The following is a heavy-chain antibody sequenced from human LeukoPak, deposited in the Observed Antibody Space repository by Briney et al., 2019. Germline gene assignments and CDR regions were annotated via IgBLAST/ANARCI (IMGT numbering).Heavy chain of an antibody. CDR1: GFTFDNYD. D-gene: IGHD3-22*01. CDR2: ISWNSGSI. CDR3: AAADSSGPFDY. Sequence: GRSLRLSCAASGFTFDNYDMHWVRQAPGKGLEWVSGISWNSGSIGYADSVKGRFTISRDNAKNSLYLQMDSLRAEDTALYYCAAADSSGPFDYWGQGTMVTVSS. V-gene: IGHV3-9*01. J-gene: IGHJ3*01.